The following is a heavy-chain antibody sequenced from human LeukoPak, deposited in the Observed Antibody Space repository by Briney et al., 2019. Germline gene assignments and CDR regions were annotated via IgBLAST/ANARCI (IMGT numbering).Heavy chain of an antibody. V-gene: IGHV3-7*01. CDR2: IKQDGSEK. Sequence: PGGSLRLSCAASGFTFSSYAMHWVRQAPGKGLEWVANIKQDGSEKYYVGSVKGRLTISRDNAKNSLYLQMNSLRAEDTAVYYCARDCSSTSCYNPWGQGTLVTVSS. D-gene: IGHD2-2*02. CDR3: ARDCSSTSCYNP. J-gene: IGHJ5*02. CDR1: GFTFSSYA.